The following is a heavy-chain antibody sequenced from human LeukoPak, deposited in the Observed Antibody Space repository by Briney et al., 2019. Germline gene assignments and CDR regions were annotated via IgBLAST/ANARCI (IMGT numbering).Heavy chain of an antibody. Sequence: PGGSLRLSWAASGFSLRAYDLIWVRQAPGKGLDWVSIINGGGDIMMYEDSVKGRFTISRDNSKNTFYLQMNSLRAEDTAVYYCAIRDRGYGLDIWGQGTMVTVSS. J-gene: IGHJ3*02. CDR3: AIRDRGYGLDI. D-gene: IGHD3-10*01. CDR1: GFSLRAYD. CDR2: INGGGDIM. V-gene: IGHV3-23*01.